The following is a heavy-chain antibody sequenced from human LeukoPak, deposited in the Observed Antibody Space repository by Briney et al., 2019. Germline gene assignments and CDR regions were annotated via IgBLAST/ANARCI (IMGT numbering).Heavy chain of an antibody. D-gene: IGHD1-26*01. V-gene: IGHV4-61*01. Sequence: KTSETLSLTCSVSGRSVSSGSYHWRWIRQPPGEGLEFIGYIYESRSTTSNPSLKSRVTISVDTSKNQFSLNLRSVTAADTAVCYCARGGSWAAFDIWAKGQWSPSLQ. CDR1: GRSVSSGSYH. CDR2: IYESRST. CDR3: ARGGSWAAFDI. J-gene: IGHJ3*02.